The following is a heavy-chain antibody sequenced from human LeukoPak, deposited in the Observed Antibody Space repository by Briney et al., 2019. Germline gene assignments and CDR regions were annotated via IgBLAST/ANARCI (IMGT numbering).Heavy chain of an antibody. CDR1: GYSISSGYY. J-gene: IGHJ3*02. V-gene: IGHV4-38-2*02. Sequence: SETLSLTCTVSGYSISSGYYWGWIRRPPGKGLEWIGSIYYSGSTYYNPSLKSRVTISVDTSKNQFSLKLSSVTAADTAVYYCARERGGRGHYDYVYVSSFDAFDIWGQGTMVTVSS. CDR2: IYYSGST. D-gene: IGHD3-16*01. CDR3: ARERGGRGHYDYVYVSSFDAFDI.